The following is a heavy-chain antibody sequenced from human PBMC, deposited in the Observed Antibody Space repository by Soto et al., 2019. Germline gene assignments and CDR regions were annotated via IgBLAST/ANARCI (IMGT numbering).Heavy chain of an antibody. CDR3: TTLKIIQLWLRDY. J-gene: IGHJ4*02. V-gene: IGHV3-15*07. CDR1: GFTFSNAW. CDR2: IKSKTDGGTT. D-gene: IGHD5-18*01. Sequence: PVGSLRLSCAASGFTFSNAWMNWVRQAPGKGLEWVGRIKSKTDGGTTDYAAPVKGRFTISRDDSKNTLYLQMNSLKTEDTAVYYCTTLKIIQLWLRDYWGQGTLVTVSS.